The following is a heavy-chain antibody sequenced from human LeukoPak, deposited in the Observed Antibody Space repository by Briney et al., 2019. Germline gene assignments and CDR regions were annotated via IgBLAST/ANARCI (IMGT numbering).Heavy chain of an antibody. J-gene: IGHJ3*02. CDR3: ARHGNIVVVPDASKAFDI. V-gene: IGHV4-59*05. Sequence: PSETLSLTCTVSGGSISGFFWSWIRQPPGKGLEWIGSFSHRGGSYHNPSLKSRVTISVDTSKSQFSLRLSSVTAADTAVYYCARHGNIVVVPDASKAFDIWGQGTMVTVSS. CDR2: FSHRGGS. D-gene: IGHD2-2*01. CDR1: GGSISGFF.